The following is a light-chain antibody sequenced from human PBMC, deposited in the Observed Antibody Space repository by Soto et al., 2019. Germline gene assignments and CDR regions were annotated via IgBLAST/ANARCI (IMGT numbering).Light chain of an antibody. CDR3: QQYHSYSLT. J-gene: IGKJ4*01. Sequence: DIQMTQSPSTLSASVGDRVTITCRASQSISSWLAWYQQKPGKAPKLLIYKASSLEGGVPSRFSGSGSGTDFTLTISSLQHDDFATYYWQQYHSYSLTFGGGTKVDIK. CDR2: KAS. CDR1: QSISSW. V-gene: IGKV1-5*03.